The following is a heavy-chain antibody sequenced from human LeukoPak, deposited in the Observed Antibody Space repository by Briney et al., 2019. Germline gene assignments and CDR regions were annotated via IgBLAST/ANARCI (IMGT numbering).Heavy chain of an antibody. CDR2: FGGGGGST. D-gene: IGHD1-1*01. Sequence: PGGSLRLSCAASGFTFSSYGMSWVRQAPGKGLEWVSSFGGGGGSTYYADSVRGRFTISSDKSKNILFLQMNSLRAEDTALYHCAKGQETESRLDSWGQGTLVTVSS. V-gene: IGHV3-23*01. CDR1: GFTFSSYG. CDR3: AKGQETESRLDS. J-gene: IGHJ4*02.